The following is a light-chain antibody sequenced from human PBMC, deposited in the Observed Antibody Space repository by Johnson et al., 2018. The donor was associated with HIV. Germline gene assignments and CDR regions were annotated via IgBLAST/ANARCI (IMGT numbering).Light chain of an antibody. CDR1: SSNIGNNY. J-gene: IGLJ1*01. CDR2: DNN. Sequence: QSVLTQPPSVSAAPGQKVTISCSGSSSNIGNNYVSWYQQLPGTAPKLLIYDNNKRPSGIPDRFSGSKSGTSATLGITGLQTGDEAGYYCGTWDSSTGYVFGTGTKVTVL. CDR3: GTWDSSTGYV. V-gene: IGLV1-51*01.